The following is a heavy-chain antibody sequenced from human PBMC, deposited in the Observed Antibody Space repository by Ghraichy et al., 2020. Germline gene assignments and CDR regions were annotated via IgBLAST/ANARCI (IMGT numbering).Heavy chain of an antibody. Sequence: GALRLSCAASGFTFRNYAMTWVRQAPGKGLEWVSAISGSGNTTHYADSVKGRFTISRDNSRNMLYLRMNSLRAEDTAVYYCAKDANHVGLFDAWGLGTLVTVSS. CDR2: ISGSGNTT. CDR1: GFTFRNYA. D-gene: IGHD1-14*01. CDR3: AKDANHVGLFDA. V-gene: IGHV3-23*01. J-gene: IGHJ4*02.